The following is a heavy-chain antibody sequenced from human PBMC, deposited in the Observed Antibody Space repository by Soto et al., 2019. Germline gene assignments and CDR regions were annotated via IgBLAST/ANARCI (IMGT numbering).Heavy chain of an antibody. CDR2: IYYSGST. V-gene: IGHV4-39*01. D-gene: IGHD1-1*01. Sequence: SETLSLTCTVSGGSISSSSYYWGWIRQPPGKGLEWIGSIYYSGSTYYNPSLKSRVTISVDTSKNQFSLKLSSVTAADTAVYYCARHSVYWEPGHGTMVYAFDIWGQGTMVT. CDR1: GGSISSSSYY. J-gene: IGHJ3*02. CDR3: ARHSVYWEPGHGTMVYAFDI.